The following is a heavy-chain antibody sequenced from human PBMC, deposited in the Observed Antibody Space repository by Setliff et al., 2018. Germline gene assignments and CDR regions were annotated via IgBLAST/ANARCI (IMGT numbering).Heavy chain of an antibody. CDR3: ARSWRAGALNHFDY. J-gene: IGHJ4*02. CDR2: IGGHNDDP. D-gene: IGHD3-3*01. V-gene: IGHV1-18*01. CDR1: GYPFNNYG. Sequence: ASVKVSCKASGYPFNNYGISWLRQTPGQGLEWMGWIGGHNDDPLFAQKFQCRVTMTTDTSTTTAYMGLKSLRSDDTAVYYCARSWRAGALNHFDYWGQGSRVTVSS.